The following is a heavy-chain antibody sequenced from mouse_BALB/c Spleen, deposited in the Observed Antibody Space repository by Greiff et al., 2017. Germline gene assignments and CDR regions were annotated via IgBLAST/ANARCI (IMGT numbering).Heavy chain of an antibody. J-gene: IGHJ4*01. CDR2: ISCYNGAT. V-gene: IGHV1S34*01. Sequence: LVKTGASVKISCKASGYSFTGYYMHWVKQSHGKSLEWIGYISCYNGATSYNQKFKGKATFTVDTSSSTAYMQFNSLTSEDSAVYYCARRRDRYGRDLYAMDYWGQGTSVTVSS. D-gene: IGHD2-14*01. CDR1: GYSFTGYY. CDR3: ARRRDRYGRDLYAMDY.